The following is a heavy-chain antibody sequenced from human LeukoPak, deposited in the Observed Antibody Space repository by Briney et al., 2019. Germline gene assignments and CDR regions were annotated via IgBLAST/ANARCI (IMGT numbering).Heavy chain of an antibody. CDR1: GGTFSSYA. CDR2: IIPMFETA. V-gene: IGHV1-69*13. Sequence: SVKVSCKASGGTFSSYAISWVRQAPGQGLAWMGGIIPMFETATYAQEFQGRVTITADESTSTAYMELSSLRSEDTAVYYCARVPNCGGDCYAFDIWGQGTMVTVSS. D-gene: IGHD2-21*02. J-gene: IGHJ3*02. CDR3: ARVPNCGGDCYAFDI.